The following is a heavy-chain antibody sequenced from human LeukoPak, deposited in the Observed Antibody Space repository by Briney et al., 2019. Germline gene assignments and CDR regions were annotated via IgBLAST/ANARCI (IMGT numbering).Heavy chain of an antibody. CDR1: AFTFVRYA. D-gene: IGHD6-13*01. CDR2: ISSSSFKI. V-gene: IGHV3-48*04. J-gene: IGHJ6*03. CDR3: VRDPSYGSSWYYYMDV. Sequence: GGSLRLSCAASAFTFVRYAMNWVRQAPGKGLEGVSYISSSSFKIVYADSVKGRFTISRDNSKNSLYLQMDSLRVEDTAVYYCVRDPSYGSSWYYYMDVWGKGTTVTVSS.